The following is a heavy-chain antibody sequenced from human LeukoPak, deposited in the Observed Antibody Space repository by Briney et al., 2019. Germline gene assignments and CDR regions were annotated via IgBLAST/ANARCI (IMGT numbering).Heavy chain of an antibody. CDR1: GFTFNSYA. Sequence: GGSLRLSCAASGFTFNSYALSWVRQAPGKGLEWVSAIGGGGISTYYVDSVKGRFTISRDNSKNTLYLQMNSLRTEDTAVYYCARAIAEAGRALDYWGQGTLVTVSS. J-gene: IGHJ4*02. CDR2: IGGGGIST. CDR3: ARAIAEAGRALDY. D-gene: IGHD6-13*01. V-gene: IGHV3-23*01.